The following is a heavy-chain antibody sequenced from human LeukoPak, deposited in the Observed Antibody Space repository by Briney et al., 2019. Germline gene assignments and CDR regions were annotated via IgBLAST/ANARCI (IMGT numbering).Heavy chain of an antibody. J-gene: IGHJ6*02. CDR1: GFTFSSYS. CDR3: AREVGMALSEYYYYGMDV. D-gene: IGHD5-24*01. CDR2: ISSRSSTI. V-gene: IGHV3-48*01. Sequence: PGGSLRLSCAASGFTFSSYSMNWVRQAPGKGLEWVSYISSRSSTIYYADSVKGRFTISRDNAKNSLYLQMNSLRAEDTAVYYCAREVGMALSEYYYYGMDVWGQGTTVTVSS.